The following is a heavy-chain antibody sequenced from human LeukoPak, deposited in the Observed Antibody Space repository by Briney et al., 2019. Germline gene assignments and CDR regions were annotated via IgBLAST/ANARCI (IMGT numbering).Heavy chain of an antibody. Sequence: GASVKVSCKASGYTFTCYYMHWVRQAPGQGLEWMGWINPNSGGTNYAQKFQGRVTMTRDTSISTAYMELSRLRSDDTAMYYCARGPDIVVVVAATTLGYWGQGTLVTVSS. J-gene: IGHJ4*02. D-gene: IGHD2-15*01. CDR3: ARGPDIVVVVAATTLGY. CDR1: GYTFTCYY. CDR2: INPNSGGT. V-gene: IGHV1-2*02.